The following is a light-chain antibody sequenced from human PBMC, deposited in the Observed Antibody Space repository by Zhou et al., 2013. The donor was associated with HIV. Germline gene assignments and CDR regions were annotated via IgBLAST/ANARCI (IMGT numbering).Light chain of an antibody. V-gene: IGKV3-11*01. CDR2: DAS. CDR3: QQRSK. J-gene: IGKJ1*01. Sequence: LAPRGRATLSCRASQSVSSYLAWYQQKPGQAPRLLIYDASNRATGIPARFSGSGSGTDFTLTISSLEPEDFAVYYCQQRSKFGQGTKVEIK. CDR1: QSVSSY.